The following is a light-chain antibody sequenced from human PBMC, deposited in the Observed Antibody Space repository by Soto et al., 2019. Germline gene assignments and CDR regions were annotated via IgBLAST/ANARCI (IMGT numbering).Light chain of an antibody. CDR2: GAS. J-gene: IGKJ1*01. V-gene: IGKV3-20*01. CDR1: QSVSSSY. CDR3: QQYYNWPRT. Sequence: EIVLTQSPGTLSLSPGERATLSCSASQSVSSSYLAWYQQKPGQAPRLLIYGASSRATGIPDRFSGSGSGTEFTLTISSLQPEDFAVYYCQQYYNWPRTFGQGTKVDIK.